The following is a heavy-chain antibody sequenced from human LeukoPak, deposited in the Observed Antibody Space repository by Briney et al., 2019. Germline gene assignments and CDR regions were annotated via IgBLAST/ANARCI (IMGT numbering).Heavy chain of an antibody. D-gene: IGHD3-10*01. CDR1: GGSISSYY. Sequence: ASETLSLTCTVSGGSISSYYWSWIRQPAGKGLEWIGRIYTSGSTNYNPSLKSRVTISVDTSKNQFSLKLSSVTAADTAVYYCARHFQHYSGRYSSGYYYYYMDVWGKGTTVTISS. J-gene: IGHJ6*03. V-gene: IGHV4-4*07. CDR3: ARHFQHYSGRYSSGYYYYYMDV. CDR2: IYTSGST.